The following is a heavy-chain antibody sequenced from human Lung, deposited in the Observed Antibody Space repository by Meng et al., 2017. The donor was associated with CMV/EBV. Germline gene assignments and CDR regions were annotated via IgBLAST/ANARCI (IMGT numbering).Heavy chain of an antibody. J-gene: IGHJ4*02. CDR1: EDTCTGYY. D-gene: IGHD1-26*01. CDR2: INHNSSGK. V-gene: IGHV1-2*02. Sequence: PEDTCTGYYRHWGRKDPGQGLEWMGWINHNSSGKNYAQKFQGRVTMNRDTSISKAYMELSRLRSDDTAVYYCARDLTVIVGPVNDYWGQGTLVTVSS. CDR3: ARDLTVIVGPVNDY.